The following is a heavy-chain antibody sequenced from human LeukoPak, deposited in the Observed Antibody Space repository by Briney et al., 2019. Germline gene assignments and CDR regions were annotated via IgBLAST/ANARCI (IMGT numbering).Heavy chain of an antibody. D-gene: IGHD6-19*01. V-gene: IGHV2-70*11. Sequence: ESGPALVKPTQTLTLTCTFSGFSLSTSGMCVSWIRQPPGKALEWLARIDWDDDKYYSTSLKTRLTISKDTSKNQVVLTMTNMDPVDTATYYCARIRWSSGYYYYYGMDVWGQGTTVTVSS. CDR2: IDWDDDK. J-gene: IGHJ6*02. CDR3: ARIRWSSGYYYYYGMDV. CDR1: GFSLSTSGMC.